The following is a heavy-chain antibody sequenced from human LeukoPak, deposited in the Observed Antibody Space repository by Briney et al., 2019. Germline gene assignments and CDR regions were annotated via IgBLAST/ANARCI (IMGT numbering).Heavy chain of an antibody. J-gene: IGHJ5*02. Sequence: PSETLSLTCTVSNGSISSDTYFWSWIRQPAGKGLEWIGRMSSSGISTYSPSLKSRVTISIATSRNQFSINLTSVTAADPAVYYCAKGAGPPWFDPWGQGTLVTVSS. D-gene: IGHD6-19*01. CDR1: NGSISSDTYF. CDR2: MSSSGIS. CDR3: AKGAGPPWFDP. V-gene: IGHV4-61*02.